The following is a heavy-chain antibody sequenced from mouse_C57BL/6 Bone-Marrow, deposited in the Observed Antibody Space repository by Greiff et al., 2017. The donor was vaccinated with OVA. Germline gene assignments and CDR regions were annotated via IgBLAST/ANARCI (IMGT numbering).Heavy chain of an antibody. CDR1: GYTFTDYE. CDR3: TRSYSNYGDFDY. D-gene: IGHD2-5*01. J-gene: IGHJ2*01. V-gene: IGHV1-15*01. Sequence: VQLQQSGAELVRPGASVTLSCKASGYTFTDYEMHWVKQPPVHGLEWIGAIDPETGGTAYNQKFKGKAILTADKSSSTAYMELRSLTSEDSAVYYCTRSYSNYGDFDYWGQGTTLTVSS. CDR2: IDPETGGT.